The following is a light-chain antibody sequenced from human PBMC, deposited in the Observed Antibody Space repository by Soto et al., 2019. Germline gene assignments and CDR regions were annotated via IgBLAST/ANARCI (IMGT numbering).Light chain of an antibody. CDR2: GAS. CDR3: QHYGSALFT. CDR1: QSVSSSY. J-gene: IGKJ3*01. V-gene: IGKV3-20*01. Sequence: EIVLTQSPGTLSLSPGERATLSCRASQSVSSSYLSWYQQKPGQAPRLLIYGASSRATGIPDRFSGSASGTDFTLTISSLEPEDFAVYYCQHYGSALFTFGPGTKVDVK.